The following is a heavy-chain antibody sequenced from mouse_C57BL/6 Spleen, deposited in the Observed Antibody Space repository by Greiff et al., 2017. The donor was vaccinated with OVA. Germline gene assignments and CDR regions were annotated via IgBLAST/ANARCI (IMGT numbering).Heavy chain of an antibody. J-gene: IGHJ3*01. CDR3: APGNAWFAD. CDR1: GYTFTSYW. V-gene: IGHV1-64*01. Sequence: QVQLKQPGAELVKPGASVKLSCKASGYTFTSYWMHWVKQRPGQGLEWIGMIHPNSGSTNYNEKFKSKATLTVDKSSSTAYMQLSSLTSEDSAVYYCAPGNAWFADWGQGTLVTVSA. CDR2: IHPNSGST.